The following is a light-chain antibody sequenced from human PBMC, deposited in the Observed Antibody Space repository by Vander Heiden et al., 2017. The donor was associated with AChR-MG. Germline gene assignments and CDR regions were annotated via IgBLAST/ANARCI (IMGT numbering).Light chain of an antibody. J-gene: IGKJ3*01. CDR1: QSISGY. Sequence: DIQMTQSPSSLSASVGDRVTITCRASQSISGYLNWYQQKPGKAPKLLVYTASSLQSGVPSRFSGSGSGADFTLTINNLQPEDFATYYCQQTDNTPLTFGHGPKVDVK. V-gene: IGKV1-39*01. CDR2: TAS. CDR3: QQTDNTPLT.